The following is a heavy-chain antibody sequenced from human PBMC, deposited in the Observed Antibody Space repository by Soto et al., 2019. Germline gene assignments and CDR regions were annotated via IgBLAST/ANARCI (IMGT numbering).Heavy chain of an antibody. CDR1: GYNFTTYW. CDR3: ATMGSCSGGSCYPDNAHYFDF. V-gene: IGHV5-10-1*03. J-gene: IGHJ4*02. CDR2: IDPSNSYT. Sequence: EVQLVQSGGEVKKPGESLRISCKTSGYNFTTYWVNWVRQMPGKGLEWMGTIDPSNSYTNYSPSFQGHVTISGDKSITTAYLQWSSLKASDSAMCYCATMGSCSGGSCYPDNAHYFDFWGQGTLVTVSS. D-gene: IGHD2-15*01.